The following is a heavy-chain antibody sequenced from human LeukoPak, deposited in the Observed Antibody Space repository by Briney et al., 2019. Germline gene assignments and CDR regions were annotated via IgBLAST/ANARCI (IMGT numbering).Heavy chain of an antibody. CDR3: AKGKVNHDGAFDI. D-gene: IGHD3-16*01. CDR2: ISASGHST. Sequence: GGSLRLSCAASGFTFSSYWMSWVRQAPGKGLEWVSTISASGHSTYYAASVKGRFTISRDNSQHTLSLQMNSLRAEDTALYYCAKGKVNHDGAFDIWGQGTMVTVSS. CDR1: GFTFSSYW. J-gene: IGHJ3*02. V-gene: IGHV3-23*01.